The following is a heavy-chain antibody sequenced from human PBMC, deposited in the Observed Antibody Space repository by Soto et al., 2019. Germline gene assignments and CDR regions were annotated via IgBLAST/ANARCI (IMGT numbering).Heavy chain of an antibody. D-gene: IGHD2-21*02. V-gene: IGHV3-30*03. Sequence: GGSLRLSCAASGFPFYNYGMSWVRQAPGKGLEWVAAISDDGTNKYTADSVKGRFTISRDNSRNTVYLQVNSLRIEDTAVYYCARRLTTTVTAMGYWGQGTPVTVSS. CDR2: ISDDGTNK. J-gene: IGHJ4*02. CDR3: ARRLTTTVTAMGY. CDR1: GFPFYNYG.